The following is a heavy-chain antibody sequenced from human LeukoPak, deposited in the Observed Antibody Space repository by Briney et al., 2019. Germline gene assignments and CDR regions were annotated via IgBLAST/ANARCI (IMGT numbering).Heavy chain of an antibody. CDR3: AKGDTTWELPHDC. CDR1: GFTFSSYE. D-gene: IGHD1-26*01. Sequence: GGSLRLSCAASGFTFSSYEMNWVRQAPGKGLEWVSAISGSGGSTYYADSVKGRFTISRDNSKSTLYLQMNSLRAEDTAVYYCAKGDTTWELPHDCWGQGTLVTVSS. J-gene: IGHJ4*02. CDR2: ISGSGGST. V-gene: IGHV3-23*01.